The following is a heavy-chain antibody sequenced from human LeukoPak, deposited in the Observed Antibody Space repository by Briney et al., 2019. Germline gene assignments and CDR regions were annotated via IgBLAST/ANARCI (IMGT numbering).Heavy chain of an antibody. V-gene: IGHV3-13*01. J-gene: IGHJ4*02. CDR1: GFTFSTYD. CDR3: ARGGDSSIVDY. D-gene: IGHD2-15*01. Sequence: GGSLRLSCAASGFTFSTYDMHWVRQATGKGLEWVSAIGTDGDTYYLDSVKGRFTISREDAKKSLYLQMDSLRAGDTAVYYCARGGDSSIVDYWGQGTLVTVSS. CDR2: IGTDGDT.